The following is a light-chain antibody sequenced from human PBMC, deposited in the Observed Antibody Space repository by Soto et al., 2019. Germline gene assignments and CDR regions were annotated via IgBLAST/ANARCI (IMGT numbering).Light chain of an antibody. J-gene: IGLJ2*01. Sequence: QSALTQPPSASGSPGQSVTISCTGTSSDVGGYNYVSWYQQHPGKAPKVMIYEVSKRPSGDPDRFSGSKSGNTASLTVSGLQAEDEADYYCSSYGGRNNLLFGGGTKVTVL. CDR1: SSDVGGYNY. CDR3: SSYGGRNNLL. V-gene: IGLV2-8*01. CDR2: EVS.